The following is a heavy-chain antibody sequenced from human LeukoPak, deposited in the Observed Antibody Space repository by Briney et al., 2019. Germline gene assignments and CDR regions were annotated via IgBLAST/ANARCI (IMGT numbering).Heavy chain of an antibody. CDR2: INHSGST. V-gene: IGHV4-34*01. CDR3: ANGGYDSSGYYSDY. Sequence: SETLSLTCAVYGGSFSGYYWSWIRQPPGKGLEWIGEINHSGSTNCNPSLKSRVTISVDTSKNQFSLKLSSVTAADTAVYYCANGGYDSSGYYSDYWGQGTLVTVSS. J-gene: IGHJ4*02. D-gene: IGHD3-22*01. CDR1: GGSFSGYY.